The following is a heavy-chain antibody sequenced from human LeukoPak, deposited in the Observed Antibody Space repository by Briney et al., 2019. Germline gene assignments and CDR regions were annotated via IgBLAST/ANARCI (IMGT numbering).Heavy chain of an antibody. V-gene: IGHV4-39*07. CDR3: AREQAVAGSEGAFDI. J-gene: IGHJ3*02. Sequence: SETLSLTCTVSGGSISSSSYYWGWIRQPPGKGLERIGSIYYSGSTYYNPSLKSRVTISVDTSKNQFSLKLSSVTAADTAVYYCAREQAVAGSEGAFDIWGQGTMVTVSS. CDR1: GGSISSSSYY. D-gene: IGHD6-19*01. CDR2: IYYSGST.